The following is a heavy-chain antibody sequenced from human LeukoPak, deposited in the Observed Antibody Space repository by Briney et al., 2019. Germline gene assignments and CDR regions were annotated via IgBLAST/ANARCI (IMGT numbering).Heavy chain of an antibody. V-gene: IGHV1-18*04. CDR2: ISAYNGNT. CDR1: GYTFTGYY. D-gene: IGHD3-16*02. CDR3: AREVYDYVWGSYRQPKYYFDY. Sequence: ASVKVSCKASGYTFTGYYMHWVRQAPGQGLEWMGWISAYNGNTNYAQKLQGRVTMTTDTSTSTAYMELRSLRSDDTAVYYCAREVYDYVWGSYRQPKYYFDYWGQGTLVTVSS. J-gene: IGHJ4*02.